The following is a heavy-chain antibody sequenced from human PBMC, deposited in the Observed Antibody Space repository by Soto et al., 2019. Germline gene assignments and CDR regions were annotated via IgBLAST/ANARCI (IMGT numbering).Heavy chain of an antibody. Sequence: EVQLVESGGGLVKPGGSLRLSCAASGFTFSSYSMNWVRQAPGKGLEWVSSISSSSSYIYYADSVKGRFTISRDNAKNSLYLQMNGLRAEDTAGYYCARVAVGSGFWGGNDYWGQGTLVTVSS. J-gene: IGHJ4*02. CDR3: ARVAVGSGFWGGNDY. CDR1: GFTFSSYS. D-gene: IGHD3-3*01. CDR2: ISSSSSYI. V-gene: IGHV3-21*01.